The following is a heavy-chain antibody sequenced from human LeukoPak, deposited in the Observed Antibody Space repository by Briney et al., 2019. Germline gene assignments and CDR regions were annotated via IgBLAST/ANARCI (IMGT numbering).Heavy chain of an antibody. CDR1: GFTFSSYG. V-gene: IGHV3-33*01. Sequence: GGSLRLSCAASGFTFSSYGMHWVRQAPGKGLEWVAVIWYDGSNKYYADSVKGRFTVSRDNSKNPLYLQMTSLRAEDTAVYYCAREYYDYVWGSPPDYWGQGTLVTVSS. CDR3: AREYYDYVWGSPPDY. J-gene: IGHJ4*02. D-gene: IGHD3-16*01. CDR2: IWYDGSNK.